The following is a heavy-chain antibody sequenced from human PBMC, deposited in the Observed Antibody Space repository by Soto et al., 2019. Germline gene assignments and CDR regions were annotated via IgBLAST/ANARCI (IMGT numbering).Heavy chain of an antibody. V-gene: IGHV3-23*01. CDR2: ISGSGGTT. D-gene: IGHD6-13*01. Sequence: EVQLLESGGGLVQPGGSLRLSCTGSGFTFSSYAMNWVRQAPGKGLEWVSTISGSGGTTYYPDSVKGRFTISRDNSKNTLYLQMSSLRAEDTAVYYCAKNGRAAAMYNWFDPWGQGTLVTVSS. J-gene: IGHJ5*02. CDR3: AKNGRAAAMYNWFDP. CDR1: GFTFSSYA.